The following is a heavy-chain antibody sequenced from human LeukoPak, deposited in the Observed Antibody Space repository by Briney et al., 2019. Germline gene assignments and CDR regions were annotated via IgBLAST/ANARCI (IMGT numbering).Heavy chain of an antibody. CDR1: GFTFSSYG. CDR3: ARDVSLLWSGYYTGLGANWFDP. D-gene: IGHD3-3*01. V-gene: IGHV3-30*19. Sequence: GGSLRLSCAASGFTFSSYGMHWVRQAPGKGLEWVAVIWYDGSNKYYADSVKGRFTISRDNSKDTLYLQMNSLRAEDTAVYYCARDVSLLWSGYYTGLGANWFDPWGQGTLVTVSS. CDR2: IWYDGSNK. J-gene: IGHJ5*02.